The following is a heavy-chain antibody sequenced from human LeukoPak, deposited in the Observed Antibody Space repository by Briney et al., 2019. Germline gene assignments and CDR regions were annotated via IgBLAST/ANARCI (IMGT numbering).Heavy chain of an antibody. J-gene: IGHJ4*02. CDR2: ISGSGGGT. CDR1: GFTFSDYY. Sequence: GGSLRLSRAASGFTFSDYYMSWVRQAPGKGLEWVAGISGSGGGTYYADSVKGRFTISRDNPKNTLYLQMNSLRAEDTAVYFCAKRGVVIRVILVGFHKEAYYFDSWGQGALVTVSS. D-gene: IGHD3-22*01. CDR3: AKRGVVIRVILVGFHKEAYYFDS. V-gene: IGHV3-23*01.